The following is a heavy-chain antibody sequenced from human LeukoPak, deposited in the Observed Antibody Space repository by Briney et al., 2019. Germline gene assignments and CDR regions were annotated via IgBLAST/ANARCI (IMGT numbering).Heavy chain of an antibody. V-gene: IGHV3-20*04. CDR1: GVTFNDYG. Sequence: PLGSLRLSCAASGVTFNDYGMSWVRQAPGQGLGWVGVTISIVGRTAYADSMKGRVTISRDNAKISLYLQINSLRAEDTAVYYCAREPPYSCDYWGERTLVTVSS. CDR3: AREPPYSCDY. CDR2: TISIVGRT. J-gene: IGHJ4*02.